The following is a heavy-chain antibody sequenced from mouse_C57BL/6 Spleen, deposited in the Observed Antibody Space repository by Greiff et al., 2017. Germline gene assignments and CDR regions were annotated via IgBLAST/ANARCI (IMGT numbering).Heavy chain of an antibody. D-gene: IGHD3-2*02. CDR1: GYTFTSYW. Sequence: VQLQQPGAELVRPGPSVKLSCKASGYTFTSYWMHWVKQRPIQGLEWIGNIDPADRETHYNQTFKDKATLTLDKSSSTAYMQLSSLTSEDSAVFYCARVGTHQATPWFAYWGQGTLVTVSA. V-gene: IGHV1-52*01. J-gene: IGHJ3*01. CDR2: IDPADRET. CDR3: ARVGTHQATPWFAY.